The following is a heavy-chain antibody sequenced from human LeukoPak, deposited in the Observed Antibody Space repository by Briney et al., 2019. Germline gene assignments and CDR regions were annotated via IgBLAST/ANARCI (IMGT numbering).Heavy chain of an antibody. CDR2: INQGGSEA. CDR1: GFTFSTSW. J-gene: IGHJ5*02. CDR3: TSRRSCWYHLFDP. V-gene: IGHV3-7*01. Sequence: GGSLRLSCAASGFTFSTSWMTWVRQAPGKGLEWVAHINQGGSEAYYVDSVKGRFTISRDNAMNSLYLHMNSLRAEDTAVYYCTSRRSCWYHLFDPWGQRTLVTDSS. D-gene: IGHD6-13*01.